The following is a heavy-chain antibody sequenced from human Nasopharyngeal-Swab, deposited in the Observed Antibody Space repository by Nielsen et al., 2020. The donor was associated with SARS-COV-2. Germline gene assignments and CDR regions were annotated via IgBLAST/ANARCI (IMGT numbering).Heavy chain of an antibody. CDR3: AKDLRGPYFF. CDR1: RYSFRTYG. Sequence: GGSLRLSCVASRYSFRTYGMSWVRQAPGKGLEWVAAIIGSGDISGSGGTTYYADSVKGRFTISRDNSKNTLSLQMNSLRAEDTAVYYCAKDLRGPYFFWGQGTLVTVSS. J-gene: IGHJ4*02. CDR2: IIGSGDISGSGGTT. V-gene: IGHV3-23*01. D-gene: IGHD2/OR15-2a*01.